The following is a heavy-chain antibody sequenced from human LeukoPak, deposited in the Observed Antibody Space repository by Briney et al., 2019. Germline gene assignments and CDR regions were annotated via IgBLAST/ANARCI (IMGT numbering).Heavy chain of an antibody. J-gene: IGHJ5*02. Sequence: AGGSLRLSCAASGFTFSNYAMSWVRQAPGKGLEWVLAISGNGGSTYFADSVKGRFTISRDNSKNTLYLQMSSLRAEDTALYYCAGTTVTTNRWFDPWGQGTLVTFSS. CDR3: AGTTVTTNRWFDP. D-gene: IGHD4-17*01. CDR1: GFTFSNYA. CDR2: ISGNGGST. V-gene: IGHV3-23*01.